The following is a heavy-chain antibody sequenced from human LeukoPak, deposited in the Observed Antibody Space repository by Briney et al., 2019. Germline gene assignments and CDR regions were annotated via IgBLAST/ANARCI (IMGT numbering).Heavy chain of an antibody. CDR2: ISSDGGTT. CDR3: ARANLQQWLVARFDI. D-gene: IGHD6-19*01. Sequence: PGGSLRLSCAASGFTFSSYTMHWVRQAPGKGLEYVSGISSDGGTTYYANSVKGRFTISRDNSKNTLYLQMGSLRAEDMAVYYCARANLQQWLVARFDIWGQGTMVTVSS. V-gene: IGHV3-64*01. CDR1: GFTFSSYT. J-gene: IGHJ3*02.